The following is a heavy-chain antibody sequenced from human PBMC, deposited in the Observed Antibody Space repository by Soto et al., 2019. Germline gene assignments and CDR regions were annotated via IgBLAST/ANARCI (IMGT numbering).Heavy chain of an antibody. CDR2: ISGSGSST. CDR3: AKGPSVTELFRYFVY. D-gene: IGHD4-4*01. CDR1: EFTFSAHA. J-gene: IGHJ4*02. Sequence: PGGSLRLSCAASEFTFSAHAMSWVRQAPGKGLEWVSAISGSGSSTYYADSVKGRFTISRDNSENTVYLQMNSLRAEDTALYYCAKGPSVTELFRYFVYWGWGTLVTVSS. V-gene: IGHV3-23*01.